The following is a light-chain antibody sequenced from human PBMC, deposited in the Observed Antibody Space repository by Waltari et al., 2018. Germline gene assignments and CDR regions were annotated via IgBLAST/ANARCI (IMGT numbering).Light chain of an antibody. V-gene: IGLV3-19*01. J-gene: IGLJ2*01. CDR2: DKT. Sequence: SSEPTQDPAVSVALGQTVRITCHGDSIKNYLVSCYQKKRDQAPGVFINDKTNRPSGIPDRFSAASSGNKASLTITGAQAEDEGDYYCNSRDSSGDLMVFGGGTKLTVL. CDR3: NSRDSSGDLMV. CDR1: SIKNYL.